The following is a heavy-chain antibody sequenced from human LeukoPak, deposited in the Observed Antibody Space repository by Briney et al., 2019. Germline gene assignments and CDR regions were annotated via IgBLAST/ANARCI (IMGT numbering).Heavy chain of an antibody. CDR1: GGSISSGDYY. Sequence: SETLSLTCTVSGGSISSGDYYWSWIRQPPGKGLEWIGYTYYSGSTYYNPSLKSRVTISVDTSKNQFSLKLSSVTAADTAVYYCARALVRYYDILTGYYYFDYWGQGTLVTVSS. J-gene: IGHJ4*02. D-gene: IGHD3-9*01. CDR2: TYYSGST. CDR3: ARALVRYYDILTGYYYFDY. V-gene: IGHV4-30-4*01.